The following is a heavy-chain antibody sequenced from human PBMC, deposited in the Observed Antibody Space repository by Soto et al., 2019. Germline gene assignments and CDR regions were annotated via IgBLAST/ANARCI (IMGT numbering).Heavy chain of an antibody. V-gene: IGHV3-30*03. CDR3: ARPRRDYYYYYGMDV. CDR1: GFTFSGYG. Sequence: QVQLVESGGGVVQPGRSLRLFCAASGFTFSGYGMHWVRQAPGKGLEWVAVISNDALNKYYADSVKGRFAISRDDSRNTLYLQMNSLRAEDTAVYYCARPRRDYYYYYGMDVWGQGTTVTVSS. J-gene: IGHJ6*02. CDR2: ISNDALNK.